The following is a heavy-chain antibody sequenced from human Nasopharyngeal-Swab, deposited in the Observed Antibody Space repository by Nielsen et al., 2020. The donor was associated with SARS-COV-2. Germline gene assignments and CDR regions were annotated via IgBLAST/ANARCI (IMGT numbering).Heavy chain of an antibody. CDR3: ARDRTIFGVVQGWFDP. V-gene: IGHV4-59*01. D-gene: IGHD3-3*01. J-gene: IGHJ5*02. CDR2: IYYRGST. Sequence: RQAPGKGLEWIGYIYYRGSTNYNPSLKSRVTISVDTSKNQFSLKLSSVTAADTAVYYCARDRTIFGVVQGWFDPWGQGTLVTVSS.